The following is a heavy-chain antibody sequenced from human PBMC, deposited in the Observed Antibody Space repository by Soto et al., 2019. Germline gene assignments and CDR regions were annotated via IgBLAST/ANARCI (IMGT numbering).Heavy chain of an antibody. CDR1: GFTFSNAW. CDR2: IKSKTDGGTT. Sequence: EVQLVESGGGLVKPGGSLRLSCAASGFTFSNAWMSWVRQAPGKGLEWVGRIKSKTDGGTTDYAAPVKGRFTISRDDSKNTLYLQMNSLKTEDTAVYYCTTDRGYYDSSGYSQFDYWGQGTLVTVSS. V-gene: IGHV3-15*01. J-gene: IGHJ4*02. D-gene: IGHD3-22*01. CDR3: TTDRGYYDSSGYSQFDY.